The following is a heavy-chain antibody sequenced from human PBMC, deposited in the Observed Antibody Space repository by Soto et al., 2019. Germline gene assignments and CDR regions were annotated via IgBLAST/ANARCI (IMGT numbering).Heavy chain of an antibody. CDR1: GYTFTSYD. CDR3: ARGQYQLPSNYYYMDV. Sequence: ASVKVSCKASGYTFTSYDSNWVRQATGQGLEWMGWMNPNSGNTGYAQKFQGRVTMTRNTSVSTAYMELSSLRSEDTAVYYCARGQYQLPSNYYYMDVWGKGTTVTVSS. D-gene: IGHD2-2*01. CDR2: MNPNSGNT. J-gene: IGHJ6*03. V-gene: IGHV1-8*01.